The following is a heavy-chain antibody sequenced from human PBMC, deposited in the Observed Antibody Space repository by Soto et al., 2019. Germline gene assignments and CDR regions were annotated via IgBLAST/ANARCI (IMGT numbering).Heavy chain of an antibody. J-gene: IGHJ5*02. CDR2: INPNSGGT. CDR1: GYTLTAYY. V-gene: IGHV1-2*02. Sequence: QVQLVQSGAEVKKPGASVKVSCKASGYTLTAYYMHWVRQAPGQGLEWMGWINPNSGGTYHAQNFQGRVTMTRDTSTTTAYMELASLRSDDTAVYYCARGGGRGYNELDPWGHGTLVIVSS. CDR3: ARGGGRGYNELDP. D-gene: IGHD5-12*01.